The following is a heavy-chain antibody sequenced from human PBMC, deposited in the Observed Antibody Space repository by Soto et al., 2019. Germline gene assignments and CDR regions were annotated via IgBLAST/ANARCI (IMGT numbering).Heavy chain of an antibody. CDR1: GFSVSTNY. CDR2: IYSGGST. Sequence: EVQLVESGGGLVQPGGSLRLSCAASGFSVSTNYMSWVRQAPEKGPEWVSLIYSGGSTYYADSVKDRFTISRDNSKNTLYLQMNSLRAEDTAVYYCAMGLDFDILTGYSRECYYMDVWGKGATVTVSS. D-gene: IGHD3-9*01. CDR3: AMGLDFDILTGYSRECYYMDV. V-gene: IGHV3-66*01. J-gene: IGHJ6*03.